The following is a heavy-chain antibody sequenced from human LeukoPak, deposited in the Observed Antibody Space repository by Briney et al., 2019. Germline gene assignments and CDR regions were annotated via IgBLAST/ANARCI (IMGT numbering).Heavy chain of an antibody. V-gene: IGHV1-2*02. CDR2: INPNSGGT. CDR3: ARDTGFPFFDF. Sequence: ASVKVSCKASGYTFTGYYMHWVRQAPGQGLEWMGWINPNSGGTNYAQKFQGRITMTRDTSISTAYMELNRLTSDDTAVYYCARDTGFPFFDFWGHGALVTVSS. J-gene: IGHJ4*01. CDR1: GYTFTGYY.